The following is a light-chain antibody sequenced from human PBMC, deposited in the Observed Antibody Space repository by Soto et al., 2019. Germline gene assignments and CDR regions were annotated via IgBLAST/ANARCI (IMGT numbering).Light chain of an antibody. Sequence: AIQLTQSPSSLSASVGDRVTITCRASQGISSALAWYQQKPGKAPKLLIYDASSLESGVPSRFSGSGSGTDFTLTISSLQPEDFATYNCQQFNSYLLWTFGQGTKVEIK. V-gene: IGKV1-13*02. J-gene: IGKJ1*01. CDR3: QQFNSYLLWT. CDR1: QGISSA. CDR2: DAS.